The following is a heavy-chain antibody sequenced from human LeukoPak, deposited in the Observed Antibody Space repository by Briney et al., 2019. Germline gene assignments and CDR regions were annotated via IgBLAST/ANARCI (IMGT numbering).Heavy chain of an antibody. CDR2: INHSGST. V-gene: IGHV4-34*08. Sequence: GSLRLSCAASGFTFSSYSMTWVRQPPGKGLEWIGEINHSGSTNYNPSLKSRVTISVDTSKNQFSLKLSSVTAADTAVYYCATHPLYYYDSSGRTDYWGQGTLVTVSS. CDR3: ATHPLYYYDSSGRTDY. D-gene: IGHD3-22*01. CDR1: GFTFSSYS. J-gene: IGHJ4*02.